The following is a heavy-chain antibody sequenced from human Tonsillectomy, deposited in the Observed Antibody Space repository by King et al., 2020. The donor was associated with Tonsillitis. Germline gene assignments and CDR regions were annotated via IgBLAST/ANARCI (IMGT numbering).Heavy chain of an antibody. V-gene: IGHV3-7*04. Sequence: VQLVESGGGLVQPGGSLRLSCAASGFTFSSYWMTWVRQAPGKGLEWVANIKQDGSEKYYLDSVNGRFTISRDNAKNSLYLQMNSLRAEDTAVYYCARDPTYYYDSSGYYYSHFDYWGQGTLVTVSS. D-gene: IGHD3-22*01. CDR1: GFTFSSYW. CDR3: ARDPTYYYDSSGYYYSHFDY. J-gene: IGHJ4*02. CDR2: IKQDGSEK.